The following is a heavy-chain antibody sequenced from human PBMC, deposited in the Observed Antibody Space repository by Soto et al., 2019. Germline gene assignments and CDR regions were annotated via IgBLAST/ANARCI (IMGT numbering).Heavy chain of an antibody. V-gene: IGHV3-30*18. CDR1: GFMFISYG. CDR2: ISYNGSNK. Sequence: PGGSLRLSCAAAGFMFISYGMHWVRQAPGKGLEWVAVISYNGSNKYYADSVKGRFTISRDNSKNTLYLQMNSLRVEDTAVYYCAKDLSWYCGGECYPPGYWGQGTLVTVSS. CDR3: AKDLSWYCGGECYPPGY. D-gene: IGHD2-21*01. J-gene: IGHJ4*02.